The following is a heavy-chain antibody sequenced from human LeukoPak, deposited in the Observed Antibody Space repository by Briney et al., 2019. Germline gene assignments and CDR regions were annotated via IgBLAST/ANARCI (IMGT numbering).Heavy chain of an antibody. CDR1: GFSFSSYS. V-gene: IGHV3-21*01. Sequence: GGSLRLSCAASGFSFSSYSMNWVRQAPGKGLEWVSSISSSSSYIYYADSVKGRFTISRDNAKNSLYPQMNSLRAEDMAVYYCARDGRGAVAGFDYWGQGTLVTVSS. CDR3: ARDGRGAVAGFDY. D-gene: IGHD6-19*01. J-gene: IGHJ4*02. CDR2: ISSSSSYI.